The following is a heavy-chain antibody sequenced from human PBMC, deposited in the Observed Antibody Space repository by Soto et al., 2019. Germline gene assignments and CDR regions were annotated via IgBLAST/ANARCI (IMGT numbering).Heavy chain of an antibody. Sequence: QLQLQESGPGLVKPSETLSLTCTVSGGSISTSSYYWGWIRQPPGKGLEWIGSIYYSGSTYYNPSLKSRVTISVDTSKNQFSLKLSSVTAADAAVYYCARDYDSSGDYWGQGTRVTVSS. CDR2: IYYSGST. D-gene: IGHD3-22*01. CDR3: ARDYDSSGDY. V-gene: IGHV4-39*01. CDR1: GGSISTSSYY. J-gene: IGHJ4*02.